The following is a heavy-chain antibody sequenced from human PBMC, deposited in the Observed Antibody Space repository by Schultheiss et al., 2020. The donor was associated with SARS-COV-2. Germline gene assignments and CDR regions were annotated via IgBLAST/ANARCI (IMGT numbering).Heavy chain of an antibody. Sequence: GESLKISCAASGFTFSSYSMNWVRQAPGKGLEWVSFISGGSTAIYYADSVKGRFTISRDNAKNSLYLLMNSLRDEDTAVYYCARGRSAYYVDYWGQGTLVTVSS. D-gene: IGHD3-22*01. CDR1: GFTFSSYS. CDR3: ARGRSAYYVDY. J-gene: IGHJ4*02. V-gene: IGHV3-48*02. CDR2: ISGGSTAI.